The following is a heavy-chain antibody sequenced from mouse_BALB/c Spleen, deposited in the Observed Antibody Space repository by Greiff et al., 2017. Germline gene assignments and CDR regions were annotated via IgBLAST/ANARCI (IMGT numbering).Heavy chain of an antibody. Sequence: VQLKDSGPGLVKPSQSLSLTCTVTGYSITSDYAWNWVRQFPGNKLEWMGYISYSGSTSYNPSLKSRISITRDTSKNQFFLQLNSVTTEDTATYYCAREGTALAYWGQGTLVTVSA. CDR2: ISYSGST. CDR1: GYSITSDYA. D-gene: IGHD1-2*01. CDR3: AREGTALAY. V-gene: IGHV3-2*02. J-gene: IGHJ3*01.